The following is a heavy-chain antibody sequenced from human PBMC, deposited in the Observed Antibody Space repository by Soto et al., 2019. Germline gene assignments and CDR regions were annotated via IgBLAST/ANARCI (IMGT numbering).Heavy chain of an antibody. D-gene: IGHD6-19*01. J-gene: IGHJ6*02. CDR2: ISSSSSYI. CDR3: ARDAIAVAAAMDV. V-gene: IGHV3-21*01. CDR1: GFTFSSCS. Sequence: PGGSLRLSCAAPGFTFSSCSMNWVRQAPGKGLEWVSSISSSSSYIYYADSVKGRFTISRDNAKNSLYLQMNSLRAEDTAVYYCARDAIAVAAAMDVWGQGTTVTVS.